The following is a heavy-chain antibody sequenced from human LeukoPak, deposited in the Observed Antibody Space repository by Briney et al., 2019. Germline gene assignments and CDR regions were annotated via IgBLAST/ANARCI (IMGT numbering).Heavy chain of an antibody. D-gene: IGHD4-23*01. CDR1: GFTVSSNY. V-gene: IGHV3-53*01. J-gene: IGHJ4*02. CDR3: ARGLYGGNSYLDY. CDR2: IYSGGNT. Sequence: GGSLRLSCAASGFTVSSNYMSWVRQAPGKGLEWVSAIYSGGNTYYADSVKGRFTISRDNSKNTLYLQMNSLRAEDTAVYCCARGLYGGNSYLDYWGQGTLVTVYS.